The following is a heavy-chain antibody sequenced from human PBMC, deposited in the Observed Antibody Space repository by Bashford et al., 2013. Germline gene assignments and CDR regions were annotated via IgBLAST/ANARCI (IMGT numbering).Heavy chain of an antibody. CDR1: SISSYY. Sequence: SISSYYWSWIRQPPGKGLEWIGEINHSGSTNYNPSLKSRVTISVDTSKNQFSLKLSSVTAADTAVYYCARGRARRVIDYWGQGTLVTVSS. D-gene: IGHD3-22*01. CDR3: ARGRARRVIDY. V-gene: IGHV4-34*01. J-gene: IGHJ4*02. CDR2: INHSGST.